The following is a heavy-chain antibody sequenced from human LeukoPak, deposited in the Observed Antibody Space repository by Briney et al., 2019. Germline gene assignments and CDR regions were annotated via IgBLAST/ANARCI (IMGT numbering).Heavy chain of an antibody. Sequence: SVKVSCKASGGTFSSYAISWVRQAPGQGLEWMGGIIPIFGTANYAQKFQGRVTITADKSTSTAYMELSSLRSEDTAVYYCARTVVVPAAVLYFDYWGQGTLVTVSS. CDR1: GGTFSSYA. CDR2: IIPIFGTA. V-gene: IGHV1-69*06. CDR3: ARTVVVPAAVLYFDY. J-gene: IGHJ4*02. D-gene: IGHD2-2*01.